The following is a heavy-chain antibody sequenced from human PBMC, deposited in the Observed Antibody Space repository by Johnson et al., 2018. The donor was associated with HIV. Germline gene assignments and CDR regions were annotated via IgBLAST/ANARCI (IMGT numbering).Heavy chain of an antibody. CDR1: GFTFSSYA. V-gene: IGHV3-7*01. J-gene: IGHJ3*01. D-gene: IGHD1-26*01. Sequence: EVQLVESGGGLVKPGGSLTLSCAASGFTFSSYAMAWVRQAPGKGLEWVANIKQDGSDKNYVDSVKGRFTISRDNAKNTLYLQMNSLRAEDTAVYYCAKDRSMDDAFDVWGQGTMVTVSS. CDR2: IKQDGSDK. CDR3: AKDRSMDDAFDV.